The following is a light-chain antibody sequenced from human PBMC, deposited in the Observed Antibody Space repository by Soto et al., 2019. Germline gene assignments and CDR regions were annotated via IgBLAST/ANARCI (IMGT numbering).Light chain of an antibody. CDR2: KAS. Sequence: IQMTESPSTLSASVGDRVAITCRASQSIGIWLAWYQQKPGTAPRFLIYKASSLESGVPSRFSGSGSGTEFTLTISSLQPDDFATYYCQQYNDYSWTFGQGTKVEIK. CDR1: QSIGIW. J-gene: IGKJ1*01. V-gene: IGKV1-5*03. CDR3: QQYNDYSWT.